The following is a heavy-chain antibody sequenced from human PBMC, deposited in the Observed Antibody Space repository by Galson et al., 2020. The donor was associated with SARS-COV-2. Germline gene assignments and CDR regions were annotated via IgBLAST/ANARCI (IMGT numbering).Heavy chain of an antibody. V-gene: IGHV3-48*04. CDR2: IRSSSGTI. D-gene: IGHD1-1*01. Sequence: GGSLRLSCAASAFTFSSYTMNWVRQAPVKGLELVAYIRSSSGTINYADSVKGRFTISRDNAKNSLYLQLNSLRVEDTAVYYCARERLEYWGQGTLVTVSS. CDR1: AFTFSSYT. CDR3: ARERLEY. J-gene: IGHJ4*02.